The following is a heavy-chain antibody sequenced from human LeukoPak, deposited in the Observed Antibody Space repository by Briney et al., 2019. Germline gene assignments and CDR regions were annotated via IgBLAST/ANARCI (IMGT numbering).Heavy chain of an antibody. J-gene: IGHJ4*02. Sequence: PSETLSLTCTVSGGSISSGGYYWSWIRQPPGRGLEWIGYIYHSGSTYYNPSLKSRVTISVDRSKNQFSLKLSSVTAADTAVYYCARSPREAARHFDYWGQGTLVTVSS. CDR2: IYHSGST. CDR3: ARSPREAARHFDY. D-gene: IGHD6-6*01. CDR1: GGSISSGGYY. V-gene: IGHV4-30-2*01.